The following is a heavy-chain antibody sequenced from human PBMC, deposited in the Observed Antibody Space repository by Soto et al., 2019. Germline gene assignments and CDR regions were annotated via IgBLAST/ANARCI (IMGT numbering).Heavy chain of an antibody. D-gene: IGHD3-3*01. Sequence: PSETLSLTYTVYGESISSDYYWGWIRQPPGKGLEWIGSIWRSGATYYNPSLKSRVTLSIDMSKNHISLSLSSVTAADSAVYFCARSGTYHSSWSADYWGKGPPLT. V-gene: IGHV4-38-2*02. CDR2: IWRSGAT. CDR1: GESISSDYY. CDR3: ARSGTYHSSWSADY. J-gene: IGHJ4*02.